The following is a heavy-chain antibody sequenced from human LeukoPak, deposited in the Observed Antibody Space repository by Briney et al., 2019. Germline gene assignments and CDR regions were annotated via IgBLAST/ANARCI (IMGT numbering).Heavy chain of an antibody. J-gene: IGHJ5*02. D-gene: IGHD3-10*01. CDR3: ARRRSEVRGVIITSWFDP. CDR2: ISAYNGNT. Sequence: GASVKVSCKASGYTFTSYGISWVRQAPGQGLEWMGWISAYNGNTNYAQKLQGRVTMTTDTSTSTAYMELRSLRSDDTAVYYCARRRSEVRGVIITSWFDPWGQGTLVTVSS. CDR1: GYTFTSYG. V-gene: IGHV1-18*01.